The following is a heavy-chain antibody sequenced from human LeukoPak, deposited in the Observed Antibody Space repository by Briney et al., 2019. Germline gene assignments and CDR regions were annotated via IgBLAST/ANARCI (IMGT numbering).Heavy chain of an antibody. V-gene: IGHV3-30-3*01. CDR1: VFTFSSYA. D-gene: IGHD3-9*01. Sequence: GGSLRLSCAASVFTFSSYAMHWVRQAPRKGLGWVAVISYDGSNKYYADSVKGRFTISRDNSKNTLYLQMNSLRAEDTAVYYCARDWDYDILTGYYYYWGQGTLVTVSS. CDR3: ARDWDYDILTGYYYY. CDR2: ISYDGSNK. J-gene: IGHJ4*02.